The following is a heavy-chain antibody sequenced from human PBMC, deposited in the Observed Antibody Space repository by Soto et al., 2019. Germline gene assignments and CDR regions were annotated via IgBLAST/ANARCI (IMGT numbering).Heavy chain of an antibody. V-gene: IGHV4-4*07. J-gene: IGHJ4*02. D-gene: IGHD4-17*01. CDR2: LYTSGST. Sequence: QVHLQESGPGLVKPSGTLSLTCSVSGNSIITHYWNWIRQPAGRGLEWIGRLYTSGSTKYNPSLKSRVTMAVDTAKNQFSLTLSSVTAADTAVYYCATEKMGTVTPYYFDHWGQGARVTVAS. CDR1: GNSIITHY. CDR3: ATEKMGTVTPYYFDH.